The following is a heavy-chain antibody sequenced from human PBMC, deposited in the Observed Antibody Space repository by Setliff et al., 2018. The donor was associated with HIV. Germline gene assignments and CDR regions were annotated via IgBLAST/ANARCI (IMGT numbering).Heavy chain of an antibody. D-gene: IGHD3-3*01. CDR3: VRDPGGIFDAFDV. V-gene: IGHV3-11*04. CDR1: GFTFSDYY. CDR2: ISPNGNSM. J-gene: IGHJ3*01. Sequence: GGSLRLSCAASGFTFSDYYMTWIRQAPGKGLEWVSYISPNGNSMYYADSVKGRFTISRDNAKNSLDLEMHSLTDEDTAVYYCVRDPGGIFDAFDVWGQGTMVTVSS.